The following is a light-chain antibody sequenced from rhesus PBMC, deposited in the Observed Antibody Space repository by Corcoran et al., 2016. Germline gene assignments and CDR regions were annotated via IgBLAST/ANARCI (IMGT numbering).Light chain of an antibody. V-gene: IGKV1-22*01. CDR3: QQYSSRLT. Sequence: DIQMTQSPSSLSASVGDTVTITCRASQGISSWLAWYQQKPGKDPKLLIYKASSLQSGVPARCSGRGSGTDFTLTISSLQAEEFATYYCQQYSSRLTFGGGTKVELK. J-gene: IGKJ4*01. CDR2: KAS. CDR1: QGISSW.